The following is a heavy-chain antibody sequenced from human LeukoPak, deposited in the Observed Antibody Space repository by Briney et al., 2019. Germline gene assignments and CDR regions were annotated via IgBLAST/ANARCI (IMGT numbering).Heavy chain of an antibody. CDR3: ARYVVVAATNNWFDP. J-gene: IGHJ5*02. D-gene: IGHD2-15*01. CDR2: INPNSGGT. Sequence: ASVKVSCKASGYTFTGCYMHWVRQAPGQGLEWMGWINPNSGGTNYAQKFQGRVTMTRDTSISTAYMELSRLRSDDTAVYYCARYVVVAATNNWFDPWGQGTLVTVSS. CDR1: GYTFTGCY. V-gene: IGHV1-2*02.